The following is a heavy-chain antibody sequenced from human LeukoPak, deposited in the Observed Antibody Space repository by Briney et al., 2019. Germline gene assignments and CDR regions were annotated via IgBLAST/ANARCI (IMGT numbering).Heavy chain of an antibody. V-gene: IGHV1-46*01. CDR3: ARELNSSGWYRRFGY. CDR1: GYTFTSYY. Sequence: ASVKVSCKASGYTFTSYYMHWVRQAPGQGLEWMGIINPSGGSTSYAQKFQGRVTITTDESTSTAYMELSSLRSEDTAVYYCARELNSSGWYRRFGYWGQGTLVTVSS. CDR2: INPSGGST. D-gene: IGHD6-19*01. J-gene: IGHJ4*02.